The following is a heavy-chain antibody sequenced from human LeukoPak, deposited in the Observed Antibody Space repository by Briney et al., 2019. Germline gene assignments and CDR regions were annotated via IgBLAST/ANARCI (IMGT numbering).Heavy chain of an antibody. CDR3: AKVFSSYSSGWGDY. Sequence: GGSLRLSCAASGLTVSSNYMSWVRQAPGKGLEWVSVIYSGGSTYYADSVKGRFTISRDNSKNTLYLQMNSLRAEDTAVYYCAKVFSSYSSGWGDYWGQGTLVTVSS. V-gene: IGHV3-53*01. CDR1: GLTVSSNY. CDR2: IYSGGST. D-gene: IGHD6-19*01. J-gene: IGHJ4*02.